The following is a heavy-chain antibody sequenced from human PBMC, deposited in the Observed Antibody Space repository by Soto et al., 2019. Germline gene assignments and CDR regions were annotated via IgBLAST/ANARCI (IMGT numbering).Heavy chain of an antibody. D-gene: IGHD6-19*01. J-gene: IGHJ6*02. CDR1: GFTFRSYW. CDR3: ARDRSSGWTRDVYYYYYYGMDV. Sequence: SLSCAASGFTFRSYWMSWVRQAPGKGLEWVANIKQDGSEKYYVDSVKGRFTISRDNAKNSLYLQMNSLRAEDTAVYYCARDRSSGWTRDVYYYYYYGMDVWGQGTTVTVSS. V-gene: IGHV3-7*01. CDR2: IKQDGSEK.